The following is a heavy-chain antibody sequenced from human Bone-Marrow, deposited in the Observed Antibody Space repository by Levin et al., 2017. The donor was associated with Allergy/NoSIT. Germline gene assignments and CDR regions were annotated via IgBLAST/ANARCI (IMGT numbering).Heavy chain of an antibody. V-gene: IGHV5-51*01. D-gene: IGHD4/OR15-4a*01. Sequence: KGLEWMGIIYPADFDTRYSPSFEGQVTISADTSITTAYLRLKSLEASDTALYYCARHPYFLGAGNKGFDFWGQGTLVTVSS. J-gene: IGHJ4*02. CDR2: IYPADFDT. CDR3: ARHPYFLGAGNKGFDF.